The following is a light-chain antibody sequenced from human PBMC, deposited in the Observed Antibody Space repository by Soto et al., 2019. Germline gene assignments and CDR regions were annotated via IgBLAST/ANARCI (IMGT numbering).Light chain of an antibody. CDR3: QQYDDWPET. J-gene: IGKJ1*01. CDR1: QSVSSN. CDR2: DAS. V-gene: IGKV3-15*01. Sequence: EKVMTQSPATLSVSPGERATLSCRPSQSVSSNLAWYQQKPGQAPRLLIYDASTRATGIPARFSGSGSGTEFTLIIVSLQSEDLAVFYCQQYDDWPETFGQGTKVDIK.